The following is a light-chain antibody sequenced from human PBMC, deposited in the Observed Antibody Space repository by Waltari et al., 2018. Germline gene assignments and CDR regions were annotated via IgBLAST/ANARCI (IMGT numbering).Light chain of an antibody. CDR1: QRINNC. CDR2: DVS. V-gene: IGKV1-5*01. J-gene: IGKJ2*01. CDR3: QQYYRYYT. Sequence: IQMTQSPSALSASVGDRVTSTCRASQRINNCMAWYQQQPGKAPKVLIYDVSTLESGVPSRFSGSGSVTEFTLAINNLQPEDFATYYCQQYYRYYTFGQGTKLEIK.